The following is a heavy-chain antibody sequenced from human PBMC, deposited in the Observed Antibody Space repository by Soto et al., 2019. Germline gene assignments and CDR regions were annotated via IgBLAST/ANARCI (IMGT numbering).Heavy chain of an antibody. CDR2: IKSKTDGGAT. Sequence: PGGSLRLSCAASGFTFSNTWMNWVRQAPGTGPEWVGRIKSKTDGGATDYAAPVKGRFTISRDDSKNTLYLQMNSLKSEDTAVYHWTRDTTGNATGIDYWGQGTLVTVSS. CDR1: GFTFSNTW. D-gene: IGHD3-9*01. V-gene: IGHV3-15*01. CDR3: TRDTTGNATGIDY. J-gene: IGHJ4*02.